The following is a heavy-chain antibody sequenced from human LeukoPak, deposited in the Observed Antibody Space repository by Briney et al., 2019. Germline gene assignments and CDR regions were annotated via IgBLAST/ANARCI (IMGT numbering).Heavy chain of an antibody. CDR1: DGSIRSYY. D-gene: IGHD6-19*01. V-gene: IGHV4-34*01. J-gene: IGHJ4*02. Sequence: SETLSLTCTVSDGSIRSYYWSWIRQPPGKGLEWIGEINHSGSTNYNPSLKSRVTISVDTSKNQFSLKLSSVTAADTAVYYCARGHSSGWYGWDYWGQGTLVTVSS. CDR2: INHSGST. CDR3: ARGHSSGWYGWDY.